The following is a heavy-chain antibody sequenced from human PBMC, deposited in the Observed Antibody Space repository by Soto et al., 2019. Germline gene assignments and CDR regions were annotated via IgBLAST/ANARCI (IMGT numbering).Heavy chain of an antibody. CDR2: ISYDGSNK. D-gene: IGHD1-26*01. V-gene: IGHV3-30-3*01. CDR1: GFTFRRYA. Sequence: GGSLRLSCAASGFTFRRYAMHWVRQAPGKGLEWVAVISYDGSNKYYADSVKGRFTISRDNSKNTLYLQMNSLRAEDTAVYYCARDGSLDAFDIWGQGTMVTVSS. CDR3: ARDGSLDAFDI. J-gene: IGHJ3*02.